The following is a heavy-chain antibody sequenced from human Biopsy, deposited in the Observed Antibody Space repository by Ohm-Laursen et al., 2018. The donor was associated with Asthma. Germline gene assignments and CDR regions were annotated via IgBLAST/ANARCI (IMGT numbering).Heavy chain of an antibody. CDR1: GYTFNSAG. CDR3: ARAVDYSHYYGIDV. V-gene: IGHV1-18*01. CDR2: ISVYSGNT. Sequence: SVKVSCKTSGYTFNSAGITWVRQAPGQGLEWTGWISVYSGNTKVAQKLQDRVTMITDTSTSTAYMELRSLRSDDTAVYFCARAVDYSHYYGIDVWGQGTTVTVS. J-gene: IGHJ6*02. D-gene: IGHD3-10*01.